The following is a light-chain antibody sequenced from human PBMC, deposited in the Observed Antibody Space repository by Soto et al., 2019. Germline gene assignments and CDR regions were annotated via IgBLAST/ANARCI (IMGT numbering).Light chain of an antibody. CDR2: KTS. CDR3: QKYDSYPGT. V-gene: IGKV1-5*03. CDR1: QTISSW. Sequence: EIQMTQSPSTLSASVGDSLPITRMASQTISSWLSWYQQKPGKSHKIMIYKTSSLDSGVPSRFSGSGSGTEFTLTIRGLQADDFATYYCQKYDSYPGTSGQGTKVDIK. J-gene: IGKJ1*01.